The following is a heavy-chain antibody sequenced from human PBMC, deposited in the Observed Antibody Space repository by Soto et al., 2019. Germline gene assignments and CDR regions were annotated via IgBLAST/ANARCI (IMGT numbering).Heavy chain of an antibody. J-gene: IGHJ4*02. Sequence: GGSLRLSCAASGFTFSSYAMSWVRQAPGKGLEWVSVISASGAGTYYADSVKGRFTISRDSSKNTLYLQMNSLRAEDTAVYYCARDYFGSERPFDYWGQGTLVTVSS. D-gene: IGHD3-10*01. CDR2: ISASGAGT. CDR3: ARDYFGSERPFDY. V-gene: IGHV3-23*01. CDR1: GFTFSSYA.